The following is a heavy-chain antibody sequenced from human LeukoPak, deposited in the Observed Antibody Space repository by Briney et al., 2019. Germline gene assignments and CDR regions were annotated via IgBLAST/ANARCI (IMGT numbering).Heavy chain of an antibody. D-gene: IGHD3-3*01. J-gene: IGHJ5*02. CDR2: ISSSSSTI. CDR1: GFTFSSYS. Sequence: PGGSLRLSCAASGFTFSSYSMNWVRQAPGKGLEWVSYISSSSSTIYYADSVKGRFTTSRDNAKNSLYLQMNSLRAEDTAVYYCARGSRITIFGVAKQNWFDPWGQGTLVTVSS. V-gene: IGHV3-48*01. CDR3: ARGSRITIFGVAKQNWFDP.